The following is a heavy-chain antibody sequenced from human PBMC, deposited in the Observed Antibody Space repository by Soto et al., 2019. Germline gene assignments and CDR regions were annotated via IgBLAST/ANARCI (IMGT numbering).Heavy chain of an antibody. V-gene: IGHV4-39*07. CDR1: GGSISSSSYY. CDR2: IYYSGST. J-gene: IGHJ6*02. D-gene: IGHD4-17*01. CDR3: ARAHYGDYGYGMDV. Sequence: PSETLSLTCTVSGGSISSSSYYWGWIRQPPGKGLEWIGSIYYSGSTYYNPSLKSRVTISVDRSKNQFSLKLSSVTAADTAVYYCARAHYGDYGYGMDVRGQGSTVTVSS.